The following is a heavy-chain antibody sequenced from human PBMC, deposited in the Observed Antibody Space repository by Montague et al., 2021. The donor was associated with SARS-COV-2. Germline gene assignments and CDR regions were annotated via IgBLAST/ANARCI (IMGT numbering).Heavy chain of an antibody. J-gene: IGHJ3*02. CDR2: IYDSGST. CDR3: ARRGRKLLPVATTIGGFDI. D-gene: IGHD5-12*01. V-gene: IGHV4-39*02. CDR1: GGSISRSDYY. Sequence: SETLSLTCTVSGGSISRSDYYWGWIRQPPGKGLEWIGSIYDSGSTYYNPSLKSRVTISVDTSKNHFSLKLSSVTAADTAVYYCARRGRKLLPVATTIGGFDIWGQGTMVTVSS.